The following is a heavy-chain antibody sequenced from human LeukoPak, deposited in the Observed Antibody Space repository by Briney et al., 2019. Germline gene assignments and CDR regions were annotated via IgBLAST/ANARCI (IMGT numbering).Heavy chain of an antibody. D-gene: IGHD3-10*01. J-gene: IGHJ5*02. CDR3: ARLKFGELSPPFDP. CDR1: GGSISSSSYY. Sequence: SETLSLTCTVSGGSISSSSYYWSWIRQPPGKGLEWIGSIYYSGSTYYNPSLKSRVTISVDTSKNQFSLKLSSVTAADTAVYYCARLKFGELSPPFDPWGQGTLVTVSS. V-gene: IGHV4-39*01. CDR2: IYYSGST.